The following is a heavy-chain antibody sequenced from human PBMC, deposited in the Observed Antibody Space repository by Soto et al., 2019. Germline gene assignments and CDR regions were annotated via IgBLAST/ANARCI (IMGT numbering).Heavy chain of an antibody. J-gene: IGHJ5*02. CDR2: IYYSGST. CDR3: ARDHSPSDSSEYNWFDP. CDR1: GGSISSGGYY. D-gene: IGHD3-22*01. Sequence: SETLSLTCTVSGGSISSGGYYWSWIRQHPGKGLEWIGYIYYSGSTYYNPSLKSRVTISVDTSKNQFSLKLSSVTAADTAVYYCARDHSPSDSSEYNWFDPWGQGTLVTVSS. V-gene: IGHV4-31*03.